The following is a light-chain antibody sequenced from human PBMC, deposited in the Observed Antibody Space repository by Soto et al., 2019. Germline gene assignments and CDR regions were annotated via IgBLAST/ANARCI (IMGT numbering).Light chain of an antibody. CDR2: TAS. Sequence: IQMTQSPSSLSASVGDRVAITCRASQGIRSELGWYQQKPGKAPNLLIYTASSLQSGVPSRFSGSGSGTDSTLTISSLQPEDFATYYCIQDYNYPLTFGGGTKVDIK. V-gene: IGKV1-6*01. CDR3: IQDYNYPLT. J-gene: IGKJ4*01. CDR1: QGIRSE.